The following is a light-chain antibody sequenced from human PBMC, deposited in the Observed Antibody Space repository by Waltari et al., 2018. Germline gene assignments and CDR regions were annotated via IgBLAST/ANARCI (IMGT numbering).Light chain of an antibody. CDR2: WAS. J-gene: IGKJ4*01. V-gene: IGKV4-1*01. CDR1: LSVLASSNLKTY. Sequence: DFLMTHTPDPPAVSLRGRASTTPTSPLSVLASSNLKTYLAWYQQKPGQPPKLLIYWASTRESGVPDRFSGSGSGRDFTLTISGLQAEDVAVYYCQQYYEAPITFGGGTKVEI. CDR3: QQYYEAPIT.